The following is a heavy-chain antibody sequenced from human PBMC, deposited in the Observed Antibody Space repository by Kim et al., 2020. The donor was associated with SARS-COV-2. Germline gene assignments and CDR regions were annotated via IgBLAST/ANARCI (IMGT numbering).Heavy chain of an antibody. D-gene: IGHD2-8*02. CDR1: GGSISSYY. CDR2: IYTSGST. Sequence: SETLSLTCTVSGGSISSYYWSWIRQPAGKGLEWIGRIYTSGSTNYNPSLKSRVTMSVDTSKNQFSLKLSSVTAADTAVYYCAREIDDLVHTMGSWFDPWGQGTLVTVSS. V-gene: IGHV4-4*07. J-gene: IGHJ5*02. CDR3: AREIDDLVHTMGSWFDP.